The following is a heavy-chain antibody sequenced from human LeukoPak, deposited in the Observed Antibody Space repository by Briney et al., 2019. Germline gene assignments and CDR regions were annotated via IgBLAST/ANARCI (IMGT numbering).Heavy chain of an antibody. CDR3: ARGVGYSSSWYRYYYYYMDV. CDR1: GYTFTSYG. Sequence: ASVKVSCKASGYTFTSYGISWVRQAPGQGLEWMGWISAYNGNTNYAQELQGRVTMTTDTSTSTAYMELRSLRSDDTAVYYCARGVGYSSSWYRYYYYYMDVWGKGTTVTVSS. V-gene: IGHV1-18*01. D-gene: IGHD6-13*01. J-gene: IGHJ6*03. CDR2: ISAYNGNT.